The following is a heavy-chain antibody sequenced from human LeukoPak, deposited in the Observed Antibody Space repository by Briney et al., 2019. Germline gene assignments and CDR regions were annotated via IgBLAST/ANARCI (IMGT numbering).Heavy chain of an antibody. D-gene: IGHD4-17*01. J-gene: IGHJ4*02. Sequence: PGGSLRLSCAASGFTFSNAWMSWVRQAPGKGLEWVGRIKSKNDGGTTDYAAPVKGRFNISRDDSKDTLYLQLNSLKTEDTALYYCATEDYGAPFDYWGQGTLVTVSS. CDR2: IKSKNDGGTT. V-gene: IGHV3-15*01. CDR3: ATEDYGAPFDY. CDR1: GFTFSNAW.